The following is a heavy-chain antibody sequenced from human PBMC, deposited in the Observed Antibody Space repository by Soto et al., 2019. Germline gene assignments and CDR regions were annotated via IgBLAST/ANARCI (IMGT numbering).Heavy chain of an antibody. D-gene: IGHD6-19*01. Sequence: QVQLVQSGTEVKKPGASVKVSCKASGYTFTSYALSWVRHAPGQGLEWMGWISTYNGNTNYAQNLQGRVTMTTDISTNTAYRELRSLRSDDTAVYYCARVVGGIPVAGSWNWFDPWGQGTLVTVSS. CDR2: ISTYNGNT. J-gene: IGHJ5*02. V-gene: IGHV1-18*04. CDR1: GYTFTSYA. CDR3: ARVVGGIPVAGSWNWFDP.